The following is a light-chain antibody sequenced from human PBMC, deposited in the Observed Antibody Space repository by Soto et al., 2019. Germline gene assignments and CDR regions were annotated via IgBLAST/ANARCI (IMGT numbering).Light chain of an antibody. CDR3: QQYNNWPPST. V-gene: IGKV3-11*01. CDR2: GAS. J-gene: IGKJ5*01. CDR1: QSVSSY. Sequence: EIVLTQSPATLSLSPGERATLSCRASQSVSSYLAWYQQKPGQAPRLLIYGASSRATGIPDRFSGSGSGTDFTLTINSLQSEDFGVYYCQQYNNWPPSTFGQGTRLEI.